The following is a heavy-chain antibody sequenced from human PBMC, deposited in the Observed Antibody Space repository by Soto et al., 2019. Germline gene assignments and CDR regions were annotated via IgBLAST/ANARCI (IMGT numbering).Heavy chain of an antibody. CDR3: ARGPTTEKVDS. CDR2: MHPGNNQH. CDR1: GYPFTNYD. Sequence: ASVKVSCKTSGYPFTNYDIHWVRQATGQGLEWMGWMHPGNNQHVYTQKFRGRVTVSTDTSMNQFSLALTSVTAADTAMYYCARGPTTEKVDSWGQGILVTVSS. V-gene: IGHV1-8*01. J-gene: IGHJ4*02.